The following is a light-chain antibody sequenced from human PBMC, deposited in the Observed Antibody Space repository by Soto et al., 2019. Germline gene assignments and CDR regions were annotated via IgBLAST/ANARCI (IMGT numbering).Light chain of an antibody. Sequence: EIVLTQSPATRSVSAGERATLSCRASESVSSNLAWYQQKPGQAPRLLLYDASNRATGIPARFSGSVSGTDGTITISSLETEDGSVYYCQQRSNWPPTFGQGTRLEIK. J-gene: IGKJ5*01. CDR1: ESVSSN. CDR3: QQRSNWPPT. CDR2: DAS. V-gene: IGKV3-11*01.